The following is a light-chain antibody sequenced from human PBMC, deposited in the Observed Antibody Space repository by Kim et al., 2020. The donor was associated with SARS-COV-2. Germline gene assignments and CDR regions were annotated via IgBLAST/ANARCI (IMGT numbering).Light chain of an antibody. Sequence: SASVGDRVTITCRASKSISSHLTWYQRKPGKAPKLLIYAASSLQGGVPSRFSGGGSGTDFTLTITSLQAEDFATYYCQQTSNAPYTFGQGTKLEI. CDR3: QQTSNAPYT. CDR1: KSISSH. CDR2: AAS. J-gene: IGKJ2*01. V-gene: IGKV1-39*01.